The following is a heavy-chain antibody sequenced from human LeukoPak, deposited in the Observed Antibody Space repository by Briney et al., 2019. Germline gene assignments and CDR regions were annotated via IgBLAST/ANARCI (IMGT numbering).Heavy chain of an antibody. CDR3: ASPGSVGDTGMPDY. J-gene: IGHJ4*02. V-gene: IGHV3-7*01. CDR2: IKQDGSVK. Sequence: PGGSLRLSCAASGFIFSGYWMTWVRQAPGKGLKWVANIKQDGSVKYYVDSVKGRFTISRDNAKNSLYLQMNSLRAEDTAVYYCASPGSVGDTGMPDYWGQGTLVTVSS. CDR1: GFIFSGYW. D-gene: IGHD5-18*01.